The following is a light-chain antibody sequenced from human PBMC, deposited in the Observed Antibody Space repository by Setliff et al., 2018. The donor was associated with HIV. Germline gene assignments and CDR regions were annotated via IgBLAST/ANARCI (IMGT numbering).Light chain of an antibody. V-gene: IGLV2-23*02. CDR3: CAYAGDRTFV. J-gene: IGLJ1*01. Sequence: QSVLTQPASVSGSPGQSITISCTGTNSDIGNNNFVSWYQQRPGKAPKLMIYDVSKWPSGVSNRFSGSKSGNTASLTISGLQAEDEGDYYCCAYAGDRTFVFGVGTKAPS. CDR2: DVS. CDR1: NSDIGNNNF.